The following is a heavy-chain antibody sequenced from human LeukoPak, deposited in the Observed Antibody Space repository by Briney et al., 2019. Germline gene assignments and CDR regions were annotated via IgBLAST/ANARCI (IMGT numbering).Heavy chain of an antibody. D-gene: IGHD6-19*01. Sequence: GGSLRLSCAASGFTFSDYYMSWIRQAPGKGLEWVSYISSSGSTIYYADSVKGRFTISRDNAKNSLYLQMNSLRAEDTAVYYCARDGVGQWLGQNPYYYYGMDVWGQGTTVTVSS. CDR3: ARDGVGQWLGQNPYYYYGMDV. CDR2: ISSSGSTI. CDR1: GFTFSDYY. J-gene: IGHJ6*01. V-gene: IGHV3-11*01.